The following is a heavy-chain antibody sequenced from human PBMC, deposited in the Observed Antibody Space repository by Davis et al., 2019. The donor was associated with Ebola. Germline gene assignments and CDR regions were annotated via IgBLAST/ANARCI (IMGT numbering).Heavy chain of an antibody. CDR3: ARGRRIVYSSSWHYYYYGMDV. CDR2: INHSGST. J-gene: IGHJ6*02. V-gene: IGHV4-34*01. Sequence: SETLSLTCAVYGGSFSGYYWSWIRQPPGKGLEWIGEINHSGSTNYNPSLKSRVTISVDTSKNQFSLKLSSVTAADTAVYYCARGRRIVYSSSWHYYYYGMDVWGQGTTVTVSS. D-gene: IGHD6-13*01. CDR1: GGSFSGYY.